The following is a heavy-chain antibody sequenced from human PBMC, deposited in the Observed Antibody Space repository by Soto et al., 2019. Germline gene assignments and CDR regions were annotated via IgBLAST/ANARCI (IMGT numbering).Heavy chain of an antibody. J-gene: IGHJ5*02. V-gene: IGHV1-18*01. CDR1: GYTFSNYG. CDR2: ISLYSDGT. CDR3: ARVVRGADGWCGT. D-gene: IGHD2-2*01. Sequence: ASVKVSCKTSGYTFSNYGITWVRQAPGQPLEWLGWISLYSDGTNYAQKFQGRVSMTTDTSTTTAYMELRSLRSDDTAVYYCARVVRGADGWCGTWGQGPLVTVSS.